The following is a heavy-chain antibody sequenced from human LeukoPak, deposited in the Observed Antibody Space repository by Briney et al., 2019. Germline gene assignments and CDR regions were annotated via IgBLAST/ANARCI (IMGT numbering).Heavy chain of an antibody. J-gene: IGHJ4*02. CDR2: ISYDGYNK. CDR1: GFTFSDYA. Sequence: GGSLRLSCGASGFTFSDYAMHWVRQAPGKGLEWVALISYDGYNKHYADSVKGRFTISRDNSKNTLYLQMNSLRAEDTAVYYCAKDSLLMPDYWGQGTLVTVSS. D-gene: IGHD2-2*01. CDR3: AKDSLLMPDY. V-gene: IGHV3-30*04.